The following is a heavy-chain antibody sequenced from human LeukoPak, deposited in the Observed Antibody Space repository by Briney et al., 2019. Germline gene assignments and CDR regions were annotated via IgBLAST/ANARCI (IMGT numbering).Heavy chain of an antibody. Sequence: GGSLRLPCSASGLPFSSYAMEWVRQAPGKGLEYVSAISDSGGSTYYADSVKGRFTISRDNSKNTLYLQMSSLRAEDTAVYFCVRGYSFGPYGMDVWGQGTTVTVSS. J-gene: IGHJ6*02. V-gene: IGHV3-64D*09. CDR1: GLPFSSYA. D-gene: IGHD2-15*01. CDR2: ISDSGGST. CDR3: VRGYSFGPYGMDV.